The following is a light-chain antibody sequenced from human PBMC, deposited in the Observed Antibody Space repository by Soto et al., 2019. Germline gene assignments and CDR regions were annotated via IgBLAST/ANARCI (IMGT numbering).Light chain of an antibody. Sequence: QSVLTRPASVSGAPGQSITISCTGTNSDVNYVSWHQQHPGKAPKLMIYEVINRSSGVSTRFSGSKSGNTASLTISGLQAEDEADYYCSSSTSSNTFVFGTGTKLTVL. CDR2: EVI. CDR1: NSDVNY. J-gene: IGLJ1*01. CDR3: SSSTSSNTFV. V-gene: IGLV2-14*01.